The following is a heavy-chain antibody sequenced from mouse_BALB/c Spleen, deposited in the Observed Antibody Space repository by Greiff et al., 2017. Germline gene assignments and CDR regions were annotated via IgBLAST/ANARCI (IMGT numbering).Heavy chain of an antibody. J-gene: IGHJ4*01. CDR2: INPYNGGT. CDR1: GYSFTGYT. Sequence: VQLKESGPELVKPGASMKISCKASGYSFTGYTMNWVKQSHGKNLEWIGLINPYNGGTSYNQKFKGKATLTVDKSSSTAYMELLSLTSEDSAVYYCARGGYYDYDDAMDYWGQGTSVTVSS. CDR3: ARGGYYDYDDAMDY. V-gene: IGHV1-18*01. D-gene: IGHD2-4*01.